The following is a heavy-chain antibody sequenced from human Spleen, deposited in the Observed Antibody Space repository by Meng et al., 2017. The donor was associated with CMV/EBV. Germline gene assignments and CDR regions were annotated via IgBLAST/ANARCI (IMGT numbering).Heavy chain of an antibody. CDR3: ARGPAYCSSTSCPPDY. D-gene: IGHD2-2*01. CDR2: ISSSSTYI. V-gene: IGHV3-21*01. J-gene: IGHJ4*02. Sequence: FPFSSYSMNWVRQAPGKGLEWVSSISSSSTYIYYADSVKGRFTISRDNAKNSLYLQMNSLRAEDTAVYYCARGPAYCSSTSCPPDYWGQGTLVTVSS. CDR1: FPFSSYS.